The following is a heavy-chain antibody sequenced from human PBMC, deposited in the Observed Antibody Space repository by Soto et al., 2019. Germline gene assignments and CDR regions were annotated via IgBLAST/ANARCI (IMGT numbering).Heavy chain of an antibody. CDR2: IIPIFGTA. CDR1: GGTFSSYA. V-gene: IGHV1-69*13. J-gene: IGHJ6*02. CDR3: ARAMTTVTNYYYYYGMDV. D-gene: IGHD4-17*01. Sequence: SVKVSCKASGGTFSSYAISWVRQAPGQGLEWMGGIIPIFGTANYAQKFQGRVTITADESTSTAYMELSSLRSEDTAVYYCARAMTTVTNYYYYYGMDVWGQGTTVTVSS.